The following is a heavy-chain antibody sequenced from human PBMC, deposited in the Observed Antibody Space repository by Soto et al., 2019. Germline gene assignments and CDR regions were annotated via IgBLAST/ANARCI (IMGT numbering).Heavy chain of an antibody. V-gene: IGHV4-61*01. D-gene: IGHD5-12*01. Sequence: SETLSLTCTVSGGSVSSGSFYWSWIRRPPGKGLEWIGYSYDSGSTNYNPSLRSRVTMSVDTSKNQFSLKLSSVTAADTAVYYCAASAPPATNYYYAMDVWGQGTTVTVSS. CDR2: SYDSGST. CDR3: AASAPPATNYYYAMDV. CDR1: GGSVSSGSFY. J-gene: IGHJ6*02.